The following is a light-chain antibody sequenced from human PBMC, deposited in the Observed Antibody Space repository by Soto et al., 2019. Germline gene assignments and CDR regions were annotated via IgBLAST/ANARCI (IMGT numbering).Light chain of an antibody. V-gene: IGKV3-20*01. CDR3: QQYGSSPNT. CDR1: QSVNYIY. Sequence: EIVMTQSPVTLSVSPGERATLSCRASQSVNYIYLGWYQHKPGQPPRLLVYGTSTRATGIPDRFSGSGSGTDFTLTISRLEPEDFAVYYCQQYGSSPNTFGQGTKVDIK. J-gene: IGKJ2*01. CDR2: GTS.